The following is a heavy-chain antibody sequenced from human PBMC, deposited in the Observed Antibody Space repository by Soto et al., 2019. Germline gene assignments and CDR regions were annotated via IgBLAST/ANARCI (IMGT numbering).Heavy chain of an antibody. J-gene: IGHJ5*02. V-gene: IGHV3-21*01. CDR2: ISTTSTYT. Sequence: XVSLRLSFAACGFTFSSYRMNWVRQAPGKGLEWVSSISTTSTYTYYADSVKGRFTISRDNAKNSLYLQMNSLRAEDTAVYYCASPHWFDPWGQGTLVTVSS. CDR1: GFTFSSYR. CDR3: ASPHWFDP.